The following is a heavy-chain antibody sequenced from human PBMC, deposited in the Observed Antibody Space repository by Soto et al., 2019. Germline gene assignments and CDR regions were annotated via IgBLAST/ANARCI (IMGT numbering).Heavy chain of an antibody. Sequence: GESLKISCKGSGYSFTSYWISWVRQMPGKGLEWMGRIDPSDSYTNYSPSFQGHVTISADKSISTAYLQWSSLKASDTAMYYCAIYSSSWSHYYGMDVWGQGTTVTVSS. D-gene: IGHD6-13*01. V-gene: IGHV5-10-1*01. CDR2: IDPSDSYT. CDR3: AIYSSSWSHYYGMDV. J-gene: IGHJ6*02. CDR1: GYSFTSYW.